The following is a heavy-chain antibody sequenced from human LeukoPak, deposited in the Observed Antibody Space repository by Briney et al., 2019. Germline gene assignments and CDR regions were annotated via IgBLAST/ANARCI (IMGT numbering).Heavy chain of an antibody. D-gene: IGHD2-21*02. V-gene: IGHV4-59*01. CDR2: IYYSGST. J-gene: IGHJ4*02. CDR3: ARYVVVTAYFDY. CDR1: GGSFSSYY. Sequence: SETLSLTCAVYGGSFSSYYWSWIRQPPGKGLEWIGYIYYSGSTNYNPSLKSRVTISVDTSKNQFSLKLSSVTAADTALYYCARYVVVTAYFDYWGQGTLVTVSS.